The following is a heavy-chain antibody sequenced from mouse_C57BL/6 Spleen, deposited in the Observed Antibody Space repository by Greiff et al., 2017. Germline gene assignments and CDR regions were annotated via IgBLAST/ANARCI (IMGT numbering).Heavy chain of an antibody. CDR2: INPSTGGT. Sequence: EVQLQQSGPELVKPGASVKISCKASGYSFTGYYMNWVKQSPEKSLEWIGEINPSTGGTTYNQKFKAKATLTVDKSSSTAYMQLKSLTSEDSAVYYCARGNYYGSSSWYFDVWGTGTTVTVSS. CDR3: ARGNYYGSSSWYFDV. CDR1: GYSFTGYY. D-gene: IGHD1-1*01. J-gene: IGHJ1*03. V-gene: IGHV1-42*01.